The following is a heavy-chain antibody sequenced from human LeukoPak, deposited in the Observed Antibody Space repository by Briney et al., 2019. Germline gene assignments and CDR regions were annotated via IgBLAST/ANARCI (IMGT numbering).Heavy chain of an antibody. CDR3: AKAGEP. Sequence: GRSLRLSCAASGFTFSSYGMHWVRQAPGKGLEWVAVISYDGSNKYYADSVKGRFTISRDNSKNTLYLQMNSLRAEDTAVHYCAKAGEPWGQGTLVTVSS. V-gene: IGHV3-30*18. CDR2: ISYDGSNK. D-gene: IGHD3-10*01. J-gene: IGHJ5*02. CDR1: GFTFSSYG.